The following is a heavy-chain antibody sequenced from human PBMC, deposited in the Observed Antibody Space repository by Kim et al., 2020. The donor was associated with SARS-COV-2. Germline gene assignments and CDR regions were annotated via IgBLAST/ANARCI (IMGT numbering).Heavy chain of an antibody. CDR1: GFTFSSYG. Sequence: GGSLRLSCAASGFTFSSYGMHWVRQAPGKGLEWVAVISYDGSNKYYADSVKGRFTISRDNSKNTLYLQMNSLRAEDTAVYYCAKDYRGLADGPPDFDYWGQGTLVTVSS. J-gene: IGHJ4*02. CDR3: AKDYRGLADGPPDFDY. D-gene: IGHD3-10*01. CDR2: ISYDGSNK. V-gene: IGHV3-30*18.